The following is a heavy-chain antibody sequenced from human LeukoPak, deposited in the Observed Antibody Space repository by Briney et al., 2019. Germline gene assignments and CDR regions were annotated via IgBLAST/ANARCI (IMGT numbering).Heavy chain of an antibody. CDR2: INPNSGGT. D-gene: IGHD3-16*02. Sequence: ALVKVSCKASGYTFTGYYMHWVRQAPGQGLEWMGWINPNSGGTNYAQKFQGRVTMTRDTSISTAYMELSRLRSDDTAVYYCASYYVWGSYRHFDYWGQGTLVTVSS. J-gene: IGHJ4*02. CDR1: GYTFTGYY. CDR3: ASYYVWGSYRHFDY. V-gene: IGHV1-2*02.